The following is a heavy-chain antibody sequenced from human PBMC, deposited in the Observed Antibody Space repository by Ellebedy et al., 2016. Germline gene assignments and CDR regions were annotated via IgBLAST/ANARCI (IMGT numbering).Heavy chain of an antibody. J-gene: IGHJ4*02. V-gene: IGHV1-18*01. CDR1: GGTFSSYA. CDR3: ARDRSHYGDYLDY. CDR2: ISAYNGNT. D-gene: IGHD4-17*01. Sequence: ASVKVSCKASGGTFSSYAISWVRQAPGQGLEWMGWISAYNGNTNYAQKLQGRVTMTTDTSTSTAYMELRSLRSDDTAVYYCARDRSHYGDYLDYWGQGTLVTVSS.